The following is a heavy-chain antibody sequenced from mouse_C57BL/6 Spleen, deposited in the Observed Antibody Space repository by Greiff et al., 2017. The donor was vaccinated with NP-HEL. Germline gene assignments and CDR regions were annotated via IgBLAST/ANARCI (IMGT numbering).Heavy chain of an antibody. J-gene: IGHJ2*01. Sequence: EVQLQQSGAELVKPGASVKLSCTASGFNIKDYYMHWVKQRTEQGLEWIGRIDPEDGETKYAPNFQGKATITADTSSNTAYLQLSSLASEDTAVYYCAIDGSSYGYFDYWGQGTTLTVSS. CDR2: IDPEDGET. D-gene: IGHD1-1*01. CDR1: GFNIKDYY. V-gene: IGHV14-2*01. CDR3: AIDGSSYGYFDY.